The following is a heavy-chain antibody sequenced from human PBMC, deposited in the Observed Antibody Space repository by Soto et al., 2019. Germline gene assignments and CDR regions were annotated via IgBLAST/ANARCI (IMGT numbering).Heavy chain of an antibody. J-gene: IGHJ5*02. D-gene: IGHD6-13*01. Sequence: GSLRLSCAASGFTFSNYWMTWVRQPPGKGLEWIGYIYYSGSTYYNPSLKSRVTRSVDTSKNQFSLRLMSLTAADTAVYYCARDQGVAAAGITWFDPWGQGSLVTVSS. CDR2: IYYSGST. CDR3: ARDQGVAAAGITWFDP. V-gene: IGHV4-59*12. CDR1: GFTFSNYW.